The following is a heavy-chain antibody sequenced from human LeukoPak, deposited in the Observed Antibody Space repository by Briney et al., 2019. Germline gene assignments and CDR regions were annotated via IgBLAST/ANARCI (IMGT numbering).Heavy chain of an antibody. CDR3: ARESSSWYNYYYYMDV. Sequence: ASVKVSCKASGYTFTGYYMHWVRQAPGQGLEWMGWINTNTGNPTYAQGFTGRFVFSLDTSVSTAYLQISSLKAEDTAVYYCARESSSWYNYYYYMDVWGKGTTVTVSS. D-gene: IGHD6-13*01. J-gene: IGHJ6*03. CDR2: INTNTGNP. CDR1: GYTFTGYY. V-gene: IGHV7-4-1*02.